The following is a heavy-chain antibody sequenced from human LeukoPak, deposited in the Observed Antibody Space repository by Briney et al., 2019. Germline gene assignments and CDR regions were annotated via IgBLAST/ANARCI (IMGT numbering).Heavy chain of an antibody. Sequence: PGRSLRLPCAASGFTFSSYAMHWVRQAPGKGLEWVAVISYDGSNKYYADSVKGRFTISRDNSKNTLYLQMNSLRAEDTAVYYCAKDPGLRLGELSIDYWGQGTLVTVSS. J-gene: IGHJ4*02. CDR1: GFTFSSYA. CDR3: AKDPGLRLGELSIDY. D-gene: IGHD3-16*02. V-gene: IGHV3-30*04. CDR2: ISYDGSNK.